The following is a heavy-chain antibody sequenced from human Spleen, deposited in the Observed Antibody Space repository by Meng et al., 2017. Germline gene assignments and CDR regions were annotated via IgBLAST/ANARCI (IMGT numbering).Heavy chain of an antibody. CDR3: ARGYYYYYQGMDV. CDR2: INPKSGDT. J-gene: IGHJ6*02. CDR1: GYTFPDYW. V-gene: IGHV1-2*06. Sequence: ASVKVSCKASGYTFPDYWLHWVRRAPGQGLEWMGRINPKSGDTHYAQRFQGRVTMTGDTSTSTVYMELSSLRAEDTAVYYCARGYYYYYQGMDVWGQGTTVTVSS.